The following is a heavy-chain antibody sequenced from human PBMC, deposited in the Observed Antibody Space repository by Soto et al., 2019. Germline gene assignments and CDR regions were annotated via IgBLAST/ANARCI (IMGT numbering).Heavy chain of an antibody. D-gene: IGHD4-17*01. CDR2: IDPSDSYT. CDR3: ASDYGDFYYYYGMDV. V-gene: IGHV5-10-1*01. CDR1: GYSFTSYW. Sequence: GESLKISCKGSGYSFTSYWISWVRQMPGKGLEWMGRIDPSDSYTNYSPSFQGHVTISADKSISTAYLQWSSLKASDTAMYYCASDYGDFYYYYGMDVWGQGTTVTVSS. J-gene: IGHJ6*02.